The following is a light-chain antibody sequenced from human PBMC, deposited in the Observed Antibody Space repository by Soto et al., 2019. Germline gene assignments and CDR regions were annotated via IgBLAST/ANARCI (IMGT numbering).Light chain of an antibody. CDR1: SSDVGGSNY. CDR2: EVN. J-gene: IGLJ2*01. V-gene: IGLV2-8*01. Sequence: QSALTQPPSASGSPGQSVTISCTGTSSDVGGSNYVSWYQQHPGKAPKLLIYEVNKRPSGVSDRFSGSKSGNTASLIVSGLQADDEADYFCSSSRLFGGGTKLTVL. CDR3: SSSRL.